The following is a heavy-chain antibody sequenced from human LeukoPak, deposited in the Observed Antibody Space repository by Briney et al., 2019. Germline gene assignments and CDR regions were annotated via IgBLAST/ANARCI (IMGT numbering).Heavy chain of an antibody. Sequence: PGGSLRLSCAASGFTFSSYGMHWVRQAPGKGLEWVAFIRYDGSNKYYADSVKGRFTISRDNSKNTLYLQMNSLRAEDTAVYYCASGYGSGSSRLRWAFDIWGQGTMVTVSS. D-gene: IGHD3-10*01. J-gene: IGHJ3*02. V-gene: IGHV3-30*02. CDR2: IRYDGSNK. CDR3: ASGYGSGSSRLRWAFDI. CDR1: GFTFSSYG.